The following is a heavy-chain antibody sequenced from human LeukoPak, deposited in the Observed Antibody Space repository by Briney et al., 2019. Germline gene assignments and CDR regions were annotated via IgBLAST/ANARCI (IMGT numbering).Heavy chain of an antibody. D-gene: IGHD3-16*01. J-gene: IGHJ6*02. CDR3: ASRAYWSIGYYGMDV. CDR1: GGTFSSYA. Sequence: ASVKVSRKASGGTFSSYAISWVRQAPGQGLEWMGGIIPIFGTANYAQKFQGRVTITADESTSTAYMELSSLRSEDTAVYYCASRAYWSIGYYGMDVWGQGTTVTVSS. V-gene: IGHV1-69*01. CDR2: IIPIFGTA.